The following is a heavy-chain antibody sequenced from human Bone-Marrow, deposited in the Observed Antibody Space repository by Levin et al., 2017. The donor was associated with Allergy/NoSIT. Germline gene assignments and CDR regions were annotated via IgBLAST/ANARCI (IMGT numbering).Heavy chain of an antibody. CDR1: GFTFRNYA. CDR2: ISLDGNTQ. D-gene: IGHD2-15*01. CDR3: AKDTYTCSGGSCYFFDY. V-gene: IGHV3-30*18. Sequence: LSLPCAVSGFTFRNYAMHWVRQAPGRGLEWVAFISLDGNTQYYADSVKGRFTVSRDNSNYTLHLQMNSLRVEDTAIYYCAKDTYTCSGGSCYFFDYWGQGALVTVSS. J-gene: IGHJ4*02.